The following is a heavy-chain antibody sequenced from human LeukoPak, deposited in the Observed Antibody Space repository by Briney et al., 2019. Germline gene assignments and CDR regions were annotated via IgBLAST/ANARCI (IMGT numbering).Heavy chain of an antibody. CDR3: GKDPNGDYVGAFDF. V-gene: IGHV3-23*01. D-gene: IGHD4-17*01. Sequence: PGGSLRLSCAASGFTLSDYALIWVRQAPGKGLEWISAIRGTGGTTYYAGSVKGRCTISGDNSRNTVYLQMNILRAEDTALYFCGKDPNGDYVGAFDFWGPGTMVTVSS. CDR1: GFTLSDYA. J-gene: IGHJ3*01. CDR2: IRGTGGTT.